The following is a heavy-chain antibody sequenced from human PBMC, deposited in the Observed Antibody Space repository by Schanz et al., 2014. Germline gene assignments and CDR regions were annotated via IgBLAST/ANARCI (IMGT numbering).Heavy chain of an antibody. CDR2: INSVGSNT. CDR1: GFTFSSHW. D-gene: IGHD1-1*01. V-gene: IGHV3-74*01. CDR3: AKIERNED. Sequence: EVQLVQSGGGLVQPGGSLRLSCAASGFTFSSHWMHWVRQDPGKGLVWVARINSVGSNTDYADSVKGRFTISRDNAKSSLYLQMNSLRAEDTAVYFCAKIERNEDWGQGTLVTVSS. J-gene: IGHJ4*02.